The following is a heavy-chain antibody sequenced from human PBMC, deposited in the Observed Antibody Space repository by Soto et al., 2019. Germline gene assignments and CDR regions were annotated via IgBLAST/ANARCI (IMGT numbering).Heavy chain of an antibody. J-gene: IGHJ4*02. CDR1: GGSISSYY. CDR3: AGVILTGYYRLDY. Sequence: SETLSLTCTVSGGSISSYYWSWIRQPPGKGLEWIGYIYYSGSTNYNPSLKSRVTISVDTSKNQFSLKLSSVTAADTAVYYCAGVILTGYYRLDYWGQGTLVTVSS. D-gene: IGHD3-9*01. CDR2: IYYSGST. V-gene: IGHV4-59*08.